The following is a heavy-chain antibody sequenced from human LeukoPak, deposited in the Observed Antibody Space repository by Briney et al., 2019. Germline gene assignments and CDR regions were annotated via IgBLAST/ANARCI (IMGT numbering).Heavy chain of an antibody. D-gene: IGHD6-19*01. V-gene: IGHV3-49*04. CDR1: GFTFGDFA. CDR2: IRSKGYGETT. Sequence: SLRVSCITAGFTFGDFAMTWVRQAPGKRLEWVSIIRSKGYGETTENAASVKGRFTTSRDDSKSTAYLQMNSMKPEDTAMYYCARVSSGWYQGLDYWGQGIPVTVSS. CDR3: ARVSSGWYQGLDY. J-gene: IGHJ4*02.